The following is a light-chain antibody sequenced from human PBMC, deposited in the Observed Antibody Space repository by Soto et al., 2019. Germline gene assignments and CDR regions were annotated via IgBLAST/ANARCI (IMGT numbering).Light chain of an antibody. V-gene: IGKV3-15*01. CDR2: GGS. J-gene: IGKJ5*01. Sequence: EIVMTQSPATLSVSPGERATLSCRASQSISYRLGWYQQRPGQATRLLIYGGSNRATGVPARFSGSGSGTEFTLTISSLQYEDFAVYYCQQYNTWRSITFGQGTRLEMK. CDR3: QQYNTWRSIT. CDR1: QSISYR.